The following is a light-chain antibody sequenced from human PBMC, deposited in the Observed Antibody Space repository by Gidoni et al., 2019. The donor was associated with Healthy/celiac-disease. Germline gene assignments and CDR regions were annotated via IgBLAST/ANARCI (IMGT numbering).Light chain of an antibody. J-gene: IGKJ5*01. CDR3: QQYYSYLIT. V-gene: IGKV1-8*01. Sequence: AIRITQSPSSLSASTGDRVTITCRASQGISSYLAWYQQKPGKAPKLLIYAASTLQSGVPSRFSGSGSGTDFTLTISGLQSEDFATYYCQQYYSYLITFGQGTRLEIK. CDR2: AAS. CDR1: QGISSY.